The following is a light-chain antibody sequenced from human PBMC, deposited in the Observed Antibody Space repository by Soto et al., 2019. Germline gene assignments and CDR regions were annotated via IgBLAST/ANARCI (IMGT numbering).Light chain of an antibody. CDR1: QTISTW. J-gene: IGKJ1*01. Sequence: DIQVTPSPPALSASVGDRGTITCRASQTISTWMAWYQQKPGKAPKLLIYKASSLESGVPSRFSGSGSGTEFTLTISSLQPDEFATYYCKQYNSYPWTFGQGTKVDI. CDR2: KAS. V-gene: IGKV1-5*03. CDR3: KQYNSYPWT.